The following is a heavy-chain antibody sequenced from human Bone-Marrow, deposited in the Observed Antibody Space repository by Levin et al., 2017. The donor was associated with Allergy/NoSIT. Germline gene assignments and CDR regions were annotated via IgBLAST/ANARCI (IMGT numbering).Heavy chain of an antibody. CDR3: GKDRTPHALYQFYGVDV. J-gene: IGHJ6*02. Sequence: GGSLRLSCALSAFSFKDYGIHWVRQAPGKGLEWVVVISHDGSKTYYADSVKGRFTISRDNSKNMVYLQMNSLRREDSAVYFCGKDRTPHALYQFYGVDVWGRGTTVTVSS. CDR1: AFSFKDYG. V-gene: IGHV3-30*18. D-gene: IGHD2-2*02. CDR2: ISHDGSKT.